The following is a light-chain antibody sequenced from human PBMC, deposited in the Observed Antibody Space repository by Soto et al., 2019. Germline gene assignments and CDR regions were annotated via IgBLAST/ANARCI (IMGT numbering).Light chain of an antibody. Sequence: QSVLTQPASVSGSPGQSITISCTGTSSDVGFYNYVAWYQQHPGKAPKVMIYDVSNRPSGVSNRFSGSKSGNTASLTISGLQAEDEADYYCTSYTTSSTVVFGGGTKLTVL. V-gene: IGLV2-14*01. CDR1: SSDVGFYNY. CDR3: TSYTTSSTVV. J-gene: IGLJ2*01. CDR2: DVS.